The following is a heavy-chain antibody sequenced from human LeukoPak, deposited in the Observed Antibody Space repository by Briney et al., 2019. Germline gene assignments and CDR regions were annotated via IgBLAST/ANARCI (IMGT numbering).Heavy chain of an antibody. Sequence: PGGSLRLSCAASGFTVSSNYMSWVRQAPGKGLEWVSVIYSGGSTYYADSVKGRFTISRDNSKNTLYLQMNSLRAEDTAVYYCAKVTSPIAAAGPDYWGQGTLVTVSS. CDR1: GFTVSSNY. CDR3: AKVTSPIAAAGPDY. V-gene: IGHV3-66*02. D-gene: IGHD6-13*01. CDR2: IYSGGST. J-gene: IGHJ4*02.